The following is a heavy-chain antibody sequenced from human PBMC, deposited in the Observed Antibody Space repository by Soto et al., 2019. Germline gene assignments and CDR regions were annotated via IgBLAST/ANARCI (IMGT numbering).Heavy chain of an antibody. J-gene: IGHJ6*02. V-gene: IGHV3-72*01. CDR2: TRNKANGYTT. Sequence: EVQLVESGGGLVQPGGSLRLSCVVSGFTFSDHYIDWVRQAPGKGLEWVGRTRNKANGYTTEYAASVKGRCTVSRDDSKTSVYLQMNSLKTEDTAVYYCVLMVREVYNRYYNGMDVWGQGTTVTVSS. D-gene: IGHD3-10*01. CDR1: GFTFSDHY. CDR3: VLMVREVYNRYYNGMDV.